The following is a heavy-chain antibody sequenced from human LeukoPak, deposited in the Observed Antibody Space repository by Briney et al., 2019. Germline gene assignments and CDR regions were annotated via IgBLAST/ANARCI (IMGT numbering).Heavy chain of an antibody. V-gene: IGHV3-21*01. J-gene: IGHJ4*02. CDR1: GFTFSSYS. Sequence: GGSLRLSCAASGFTFSSYSMNWVRQAPGKGLEWVSSISSSSSYIYYADSVKGRFTISRDNDKNSLYLQMNSLRAEDTAVYYCAREGPLGYYGSGSFDYWGQGTLVTVSS. D-gene: IGHD3-10*01. CDR3: AREGPLGYYGSGSFDY. CDR2: ISSSSSYI.